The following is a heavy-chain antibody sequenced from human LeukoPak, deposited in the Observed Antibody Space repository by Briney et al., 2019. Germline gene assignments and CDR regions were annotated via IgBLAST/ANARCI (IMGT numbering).Heavy chain of an antibody. D-gene: IGHD2-2*01. CDR3: AGGGYCSSASCFAPLFDW. Sequence: TSGSLSLTCTVSGASISRYYWSWIRQSPGKGLEWIGYISNSETTNYNPSLKSRVAMSLYTSKSQFSLRLRSVTAADTALYFCAGGGYCSSASCFAPLFDWWGRGILVTVSS. CDR1: GASISRYY. CDR2: ISNSETT. J-gene: IGHJ4*02. V-gene: IGHV4-59*01.